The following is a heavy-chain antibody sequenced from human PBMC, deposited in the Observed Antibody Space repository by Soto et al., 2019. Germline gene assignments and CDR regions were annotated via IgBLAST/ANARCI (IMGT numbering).Heavy chain of an antibody. V-gene: IGHV1-69*12. CDR3: ASPYSSSFYYYGLDV. Sequence: QVQLVQSGAEVKKPGSSVKVSCKASGGTFSSYAISWVRQAPGQGLEWMGGIMPIFGTANYAQKFQGRVTITADESTSTAYMELRSLSSEDTAVYYCASPYSSSFYYYGLDVWGQGTTVTVSS. D-gene: IGHD6-6*01. CDR2: IMPIFGTA. CDR1: GGTFSSYA. J-gene: IGHJ6*02.